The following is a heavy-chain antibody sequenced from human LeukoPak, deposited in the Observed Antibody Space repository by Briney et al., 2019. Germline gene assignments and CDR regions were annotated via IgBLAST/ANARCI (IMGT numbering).Heavy chain of an antibody. CDR2: ISSSSSYI. J-gene: IGHJ4*02. CDR1: GFTFSSYS. V-gene: IGHV3-21*01. CDR3: TLGATRFDY. Sequence: GGSLRLSCAASGFTFSSYSMNWVRQAPGKGLEWFSSISSSSSYIYYANSVKGRFTISRDNAKNSLYLQMNSLGAEDKAVYYCTLGATRFDYWGQGTLVTVSS. D-gene: IGHD1-26*01.